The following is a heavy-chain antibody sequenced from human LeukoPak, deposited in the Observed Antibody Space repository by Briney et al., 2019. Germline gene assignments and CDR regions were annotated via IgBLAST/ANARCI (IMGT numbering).Heavy chain of an antibody. CDR1: GFSFSTYA. V-gene: IGHV3-23*01. CDR3: AKVQMRYCSGGSCHPFDY. Sequence: GGSLRLSCAASGFSFSTYAMSWVRQIPGKGLEWVSAISGSDPGTYYADSVKGRFTISRDNSKNTLYLQMNSLRAEDTAVYYCAKVQMRYCSGGSCHPFDYWGQGTLVTVSS. CDR2: ISGSDPGT. J-gene: IGHJ4*02. D-gene: IGHD2-15*01.